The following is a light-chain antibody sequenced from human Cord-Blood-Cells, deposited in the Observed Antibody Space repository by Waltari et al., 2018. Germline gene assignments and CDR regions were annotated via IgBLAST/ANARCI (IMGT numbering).Light chain of an antibody. CDR2: AAS. CDR3: QQCYSTLYT. Sequence: DLQMTQSPSSLSASVGDRVTITCRANQSISSYLNWYQQKPGKAPKLLIYAASSLQSGVPSRFSGSGSGTDFTLTISSLQPEDFATYYCQQCYSTLYTFGQGTKLEIK. CDR1: QSISSY. V-gene: IGKV1-39*01. J-gene: IGKJ2*01.